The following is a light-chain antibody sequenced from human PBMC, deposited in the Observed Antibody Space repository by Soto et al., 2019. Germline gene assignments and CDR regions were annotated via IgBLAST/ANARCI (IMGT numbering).Light chain of an antibody. CDR1: QSVSNN. CDR3: QQYNNWSPIT. V-gene: IGKV3-15*01. Sequence: DIVMTQSPATLSLSPGERATLSCRASQSVSNNLAWYQQKPGQAPRLLIYGASTRATGIPARFSGRGSGTDFTLTISSLQYEDVAIYYCQQYNNWSPITFGQGTRLEIK. CDR2: GAS. J-gene: IGKJ5*01.